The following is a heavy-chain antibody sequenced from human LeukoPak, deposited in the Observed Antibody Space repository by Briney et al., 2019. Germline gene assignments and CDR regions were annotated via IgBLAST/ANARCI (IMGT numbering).Heavy chain of an antibody. CDR1: GYTFTAYY. CDR3: ARQVVVTYPSWAFDI. J-gene: IGHJ3*02. CDR2: IDSKNGDT. V-gene: IGHV1-2*02. Sequence: ASVKVSCKASGYTFTAYYMHWVRQAPGQGLEWMGWIDSKNGDTKYAQKFQSRLTITRDTSIGIAYMELRSLISDDTAVYYCARQVVVTYPSWAFDIWGQGTMVTVSS. D-gene: IGHD3-22*01.